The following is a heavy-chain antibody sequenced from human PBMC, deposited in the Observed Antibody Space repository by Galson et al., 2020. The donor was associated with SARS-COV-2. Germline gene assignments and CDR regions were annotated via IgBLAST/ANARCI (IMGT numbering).Heavy chain of an antibody. CDR1: GFTFSNYG. Sequence: TGGSLRLSCAASGFTFSNYGMSWVRQAPGRGLEWVSSISTSSSVTSYADSVKGRFTISRDNAKNSLTLQMNSLKDEDTAVYYCARDPYGGGFDSWGQGTLVTVSS. CDR2: ISTSSSVT. V-gene: IGHV3-48*02. D-gene: IGHD4-17*01. CDR3: ARDPYGGGFDS. J-gene: IGHJ4*02.